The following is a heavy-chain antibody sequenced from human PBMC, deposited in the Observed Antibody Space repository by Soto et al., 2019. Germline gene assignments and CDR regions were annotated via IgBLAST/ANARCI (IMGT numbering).Heavy chain of an antibody. D-gene: IGHD3-16*01. CDR1: GYTFNDYY. V-gene: IGHV1-2*07. J-gene: IGHJ5*02. CDR3: ARMATFGSLNWFDP. CDR2: INPVNGDT. Sequence: GASLNVSFKTAGYTFNDYYMQWVRQAPGQWLEFMGWINPVNGDTGSAHKFQGRVTITRDIYIATAYMELSSLRSDDTAIYYCARMATFGSLNWFDPWGQGALVTVSS.